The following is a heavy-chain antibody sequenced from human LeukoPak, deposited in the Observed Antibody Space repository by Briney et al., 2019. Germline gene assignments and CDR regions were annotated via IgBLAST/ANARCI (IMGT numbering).Heavy chain of an antibody. CDR1: GFTFSSYA. CDR3: ARDRMVAAARKPTYGMDV. Sequence: GGSLRLSCAASGFTFSSYALNWVRQAPGKGLEWVSYISGSGSNIYYGDSVKGRFTISRDNAKSSLYLQMNSLRAEDTAVYYCARDRMVAAARKPTYGMDVWGQGTTVTVSS. CDR2: ISGSGSNI. J-gene: IGHJ6*02. D-gene: IGHD6-13*01. V-gene: IGHV3-48*03.